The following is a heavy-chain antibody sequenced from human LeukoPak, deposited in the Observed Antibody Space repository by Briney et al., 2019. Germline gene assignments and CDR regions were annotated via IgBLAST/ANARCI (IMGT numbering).Heavy chain of an antibody. CDR2: IYPYSGDT. CDR3: ARDRNSGSSLDI. D-gene: IGHD6-6*01. V-gene: IGHV1-2*02. CDR1: GYTFTGYY. Sequence: ASVTVSCKASGYTFTGYYIHWVRQAPGQGREWMGWIYPYSGDTNYAQNFQGRVTMTRDTSISTAYMELSSVKSDDTAVYYCARDRNSGSSLDIWGQGTMLTVSS. J-gene: IGHJ3*02.